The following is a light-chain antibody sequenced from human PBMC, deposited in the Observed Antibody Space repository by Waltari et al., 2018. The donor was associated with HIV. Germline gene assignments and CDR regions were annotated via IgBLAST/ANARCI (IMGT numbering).Light chain of an antibody. CDR2: GAF. Sequence: EVVMTQSPATLSVSPGEKATVSCRASQSVSYNLAWYQQKPGQAPRLLIYGAFNRATGVPARFSGSESGAEFTLTISNLQSEDFAVYYCQQYNYWPTFGQGTKLEIK. J-gene: IGKJ2*01. CDR1: QSVSYN. V-gene: IGKV3-15*01. CDR3: QQYNYWPT.